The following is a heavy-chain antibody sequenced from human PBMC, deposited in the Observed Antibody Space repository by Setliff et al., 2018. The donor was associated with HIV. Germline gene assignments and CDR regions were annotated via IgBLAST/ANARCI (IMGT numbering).Heavy chain of an antibody. D-gene: IGHD4-17*01. CDR1: ARIFSNYP. J-gene: IGHJ4*02. CDR2: IIPVFRTP. V-gene: IGHV1-69*13. CDR3: ARDRHYGGLPWYFET. Sequence: SVKVSCKASARIFSNYPISWVRQAPGRGLEWMGGIIPVFRTPDYAQRFQDRLTITADESADTVYMELESLRHEDTAVYFCARDRHYGGLPWYFETWGPGTLVTAPQ.